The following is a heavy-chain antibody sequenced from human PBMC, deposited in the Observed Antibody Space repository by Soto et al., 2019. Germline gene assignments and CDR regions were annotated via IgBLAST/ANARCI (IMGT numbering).Heavy chain of an antibody. CDR2: ISSSGSTI. CDR3: PREGEGHCISSSCLNWFDT. Sequence: EVQLVESGGGLVQPGGSLRLSCAASGFTFSTFNMNWVRQAPGKGLEWVSYISSSGSTIYYADSVKGRFTISRDNAKNSLYLQMNSLRDEDTAVYYCPREGEGHCISSSCLNWFDTWGQGTMVTVSS. D-gene: IGHD2-2*01. V-gene: IGHV3-48*02. J-gene: IGHJ5*02. CDR1: GFTFSTFN.